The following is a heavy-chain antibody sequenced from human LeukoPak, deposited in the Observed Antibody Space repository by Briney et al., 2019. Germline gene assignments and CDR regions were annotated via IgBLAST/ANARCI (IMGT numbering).Heavy chain of an antibody. CDR3: AKKGYAGSGTYSYYFDH. D-gene: IGHD3-10*01. CDR2: IYSGGST. Sequence: GGSLRLSCAASGFTVSSNYMSWVRQAPGKGLEWVSVIYSGGSTYYADSVKGRFTISRDNSKNTLYLQMNSLRAEDTAIYYCAKKGYAGSGTYSYYFDHWGQGTLVTVSS. CDR1: GFTVSSNY. J-gene: IGHJ4*02. V-gene: IGHV3-53*01.